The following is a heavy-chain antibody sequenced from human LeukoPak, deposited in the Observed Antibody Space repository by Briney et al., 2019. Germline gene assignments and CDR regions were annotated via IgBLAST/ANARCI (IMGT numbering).Heavy chain of an antibody. V-gene: IGHV3-53*01. CDR1: GFNFGNYG. Sequence: PGGSLRLSCTASGFNFGNYGMSWVRQAPGKGLEWVSVTYTDGNTYYADSVKGRFTASRDSSKNMLYLQMNSLRAEDTAVYYCARAVRSCSATRCISINSFDYWGQGTLVAVSS. CDR3: ARAVRSCSATRCISINSFDY. CDR2: TYTDGNT. D-gene: IGHD2-15*01. J-gene: IGHJ4*02.